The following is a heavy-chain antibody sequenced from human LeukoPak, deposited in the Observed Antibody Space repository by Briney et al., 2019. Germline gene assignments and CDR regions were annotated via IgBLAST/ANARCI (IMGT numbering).Heavy chain of an antibody. CDR1: GGSISSSSYY. J-gene: IGHJ4*02. Sequence: SETLSLTCTVSGGSISSSSYYWGWIRQPPGKGLEWIGSIYYSGSTYYNPSLKSRVTISVDTSKNQFSLKLSSVTAADTAVYYCASPLVSGSIDYWGQGTLVTVPS. CDR3: ASPLVSGSIDY. D-gene: IGHD6-6*01. V-gene: IGHV4-39*01. CDR2: IYYSGST.